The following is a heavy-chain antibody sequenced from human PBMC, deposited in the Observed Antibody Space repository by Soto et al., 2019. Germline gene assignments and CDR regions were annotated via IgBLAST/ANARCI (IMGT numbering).Heavy chain of an antibody. CDR2: IYYSGST. J-gene: IGHJ4*02. CDR3: ARGSYYYDSSGYYHY. Sequence: SVTLSHPWTVSGGSSRSGDYYWSWIRQPPGKGLEWIGYIYYSGSTYYNPSLKSRVTISVDTSKNQFSLKLSSVTAADTAVCYCARGSYYYDSSGYYHYCGQGTLVSVSS. V-gene: IGHV4-30-4*08. D-gene: IGHD3-22*01. CDR1: GGSSRSGDYY.